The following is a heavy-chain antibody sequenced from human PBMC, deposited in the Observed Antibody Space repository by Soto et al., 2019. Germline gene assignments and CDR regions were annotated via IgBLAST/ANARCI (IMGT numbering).Heavy chain of an antibody. CDR3: AIRTGCSSSWDLFDY. D-gene: IGHD6-13*01. CDR1: GGSISSSSYY. J-gene: IGHJ4*02. V-gene: IGHV4-39*01. CDR2: IYYSGST. Sequence: QLQLQESGPGLVKPSETLSLTCTVSGGSISSSSYYWGWIRQPPGKGLEWIGSIYYSGSTYYNPSLKRRVTIRVDTSKNQFSLQLSSVTAADTAVYYCAIRTGCSSSWDLFDYWGQGTLFTVSS.